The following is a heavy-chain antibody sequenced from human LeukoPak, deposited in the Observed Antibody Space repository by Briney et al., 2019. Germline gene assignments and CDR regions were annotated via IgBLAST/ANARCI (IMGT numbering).Heavy chain of an antibody. V-gene: IGHV1-2*02. Sequence: ASVKVSCKASGYTFTSYYMHWVRQAPGQGLEWMGIINPSGGSTNYAQKFQGRVTMTRDTSISTAYMELSRLRSDDTAVYYCARDLAAQGYYYYYMDVWGKGTTVTVSS. D-gene: IGHD6-6*01. CDR1: GYTFTSYY. CDR3: ARDLAAQGYYYYYMDV. CDR2: INPSGGST. J-gene: IGHJ6*03.